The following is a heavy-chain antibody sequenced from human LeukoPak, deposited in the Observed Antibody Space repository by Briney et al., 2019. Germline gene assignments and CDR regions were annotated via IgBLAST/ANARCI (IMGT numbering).Heavy chain of an antibody. V-gene: IGHV4-31*03. D-gene: IGHD3-10*01. CDR3: ARAGYYYGSGSYYNTPHFDY. J-gene: IGHJ4*02. Sequence: PSETLSLTCTVSGGSISSGGYYWSWIRQHPGKGLEWIGYIYYSGSTYYNPSLKSRLIISVDTSRNQFSLKLSSMTAADTAVYYCARAGYYYGSGSYYNTPHFDYWGQGALVTVSS. CDR2: IYYSGST. CDR1: GGSISSGGYY.